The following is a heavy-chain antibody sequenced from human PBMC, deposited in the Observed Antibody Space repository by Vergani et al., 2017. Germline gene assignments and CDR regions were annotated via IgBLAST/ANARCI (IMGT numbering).Heavy chain of an antibody. CDR3: ARVNTETNGHLYYDYYMDV. CDR2: IDHTGRH. J-gene: IGHJ6*03. D-gene: IGHD4-11*01. V-gene: IGHV4-34*01. CDR1: GGSFTSYH. Sequence: QVQLQQWGGGLLKPSETLSLTCVVNGGSFTSYHWTWIRQSPGEGLEWVGDIDHTGRHDYNPSLKSRLTMSVDKSRNQFSLTLNSVTATDTAIYFCARVNTETNGHLYYDYYMDVWGQGTAVTVS.